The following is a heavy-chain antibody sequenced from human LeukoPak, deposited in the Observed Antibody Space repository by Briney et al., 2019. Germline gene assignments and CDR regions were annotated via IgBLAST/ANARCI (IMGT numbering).Heavy chain of an antibody. D-gene: IGHD6-6*01. CDR2: IYYSGST. V-gene: IGHV4-39*01. CDR3: ARHRKYSSSSSFDY. CDR1: GGSISSSSYY. Sequence: PSETLSLTCTVSGGSISSSSYYWGWIRQPPGKGLEWIGSIYYSGSTYYNPSLKSRVTISVDTSKNQFSLKLSSVTAADTAVYYCARHRKYSSSSSFDYWGQGTLVTVSS. J-gene: IGHJ4*02.